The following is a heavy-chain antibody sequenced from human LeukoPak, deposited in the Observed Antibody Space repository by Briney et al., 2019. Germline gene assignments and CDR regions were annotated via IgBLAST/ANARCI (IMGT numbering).Heavy chain of an antibody. CDR3: ATIRDSSSWAFDY. Sequence: GGSLRLSCAASGFTFSNYIMTWVRQAPGKGLEWVGRIKSKAGGGAPDYAAPVKGRFTISRDDPQNTLYVQMDSLTTDDTAVYYCATIRDSSSWAFDYWGQGTLVTVSS. CDR2: IKSKAGGGAP. J-gene: IGHJ4*02. CDR1: GFTFSNYI. D-gene: IGHD6-13*01. V-gene: IGHV3-15*01.